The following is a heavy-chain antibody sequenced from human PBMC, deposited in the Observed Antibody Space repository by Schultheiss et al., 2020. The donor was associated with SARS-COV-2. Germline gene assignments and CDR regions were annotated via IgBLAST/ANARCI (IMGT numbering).Heavy chain of an antibody. CDR1: GYTFTRDA. CDR2: VNAATGDT. J-gene: IGHJ5*02. Sequence: ASVKVSCKTSGYTFTRDAIHWVRQAPGQSLEWMGWVNAATGDTDYSQKFQSRITITRDTSASTVYLELNSLRSEDTAIYYCARDSGGWYWFDPWGQGTLVTVAS. V-gene: IGHV1-3*01. CDR3: ARDSGGWYWFDP. D-gene: IGHD6-19*01.